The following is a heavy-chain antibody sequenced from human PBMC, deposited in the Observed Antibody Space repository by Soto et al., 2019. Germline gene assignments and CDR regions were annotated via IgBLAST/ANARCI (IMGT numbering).Heavy chain of an antibody. J-gene: IGHJ6*02. Sequence: PGGSLRLSCAASGFNFNSYTINWVRQAPGKRLEWLSSISSSGYIFSTDSVRGRFTISRDNAKNSVYLQINSLRADDTAVYFCARDCSGGSCYPELDVWGQGTTVTVSS. D-gene: IGHD2-15*01. CDR1: GFNFNSYT. V-gene: IGHV3-21*01. CDR2: ISSSGYI. CDR3: ARDCSGGSCYPELDV.